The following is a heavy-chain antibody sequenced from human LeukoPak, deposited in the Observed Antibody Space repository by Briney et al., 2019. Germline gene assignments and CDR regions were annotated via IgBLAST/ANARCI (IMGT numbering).Heavy chain of an antibody. J-gene: IGHJ4*02. V-gene: IGHV1-18*01. CDR3: AREGYCNSTSCDKPFDY. D-gene: IGHD2-2*01. Sequence: ASVKVSCKAFGYTFTSYGITWVRQAPGQGLEWMGWISAYNGNTNYAQKLQGRVTMTTDTSTSTAYMELRSLRSDDTALYYCAREGYCNSTSCDKPFDYWGQGTLVTVSS. CDR2: ISAYNGNT. CDR1: GYTFTSYG.